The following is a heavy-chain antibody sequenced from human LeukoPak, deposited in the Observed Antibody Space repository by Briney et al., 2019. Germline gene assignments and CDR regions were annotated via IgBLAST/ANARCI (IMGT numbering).Heavy chain of an antibody. V-gene: IGHV3-9*01. D-gene: IGHD6-6*01. CDR1: GFTFDDYA. J-gene: IGHJ5*02. CDR2: ISWNSGSI. Sequence: GGSLRLSCAASGFTFDDYAMHWVRQAPGKGLEWVSGISWNSGSIGYADSVKGRFTISRDNAKNSLYLQMNSLRAEDTALYYCAKGSSSSGLVGWFDPWGQGTLVTVSS. CDR3: AKGSSSSGLVGWFDP.